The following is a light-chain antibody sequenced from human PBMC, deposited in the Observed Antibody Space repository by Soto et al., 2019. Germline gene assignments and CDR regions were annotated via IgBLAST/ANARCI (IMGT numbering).Light chain of an antibody. CDR1: SSDFGGYNY. CDR2: DVS. V-gene: IGLV2-14*03. Sequence: QSALTQPASVSGSPGQSITISCTGTSSDFGGYNYVSWYQHHPGKAPKLMIYDVSNRPSGVSNRFPGSKSGNTTSLIISGLQPEDEADYYCSSYTSSSTLSTYVFGTGTKLTVL. CDR3: SSYTSSSTLSTYV. J-gene: IGLJ1*01.